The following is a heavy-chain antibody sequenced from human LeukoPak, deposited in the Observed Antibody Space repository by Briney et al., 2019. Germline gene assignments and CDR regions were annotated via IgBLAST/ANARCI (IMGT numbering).Heavy chain of an antibody. V-gene: IGHV3-7*01. J-gene: IGHJ4*02. D-gene: IGHD3-3*01. CDR2: IKHDGSEK. CDR1: GFTFSNYV. CDR3: ATDRGWRTSGYYLYYFEY. Sequence: GGSLRLSCGASGFTFSNYVMNWVRQAPGKGLEWVASIKHDGSEKYYVDSVRGRFTISRDNTMNSLYLQMSSLRAEDTAVYYCATDRGWRTSGYYLYYFEYWGQGTLVTYSS.